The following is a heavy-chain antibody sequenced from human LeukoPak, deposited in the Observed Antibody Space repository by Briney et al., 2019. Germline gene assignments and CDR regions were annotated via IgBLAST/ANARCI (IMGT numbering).Heavy chain of an antibody. J-gene: IGHJ4*02. CDR2: IYPADSDT. V-gene: IGHV5-51*01. CDR3: ARQVSAGDFDF. CDR1: GYSFVGYW. D-gene: IGHD1-14*01. Sequence: GESLKISCTGSGYSFVGYWIAWVRQVPGKLLEWMGIIYPADSDTKYSPSFQGQATISVDKSISTTYLQWSSLEASDSAMYYCARQVSAGDFDFWGQGTLVTVSS.